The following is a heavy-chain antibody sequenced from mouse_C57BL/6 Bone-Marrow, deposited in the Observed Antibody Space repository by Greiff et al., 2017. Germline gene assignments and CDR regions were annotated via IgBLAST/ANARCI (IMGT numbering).Heavy chain of an antibody. Sequence: VQLQQSVAELVRPGASVKLSCTASGFNIKNTYMHWVKQRPEQGLEWIGRIDPANGNTKYAPKFQGKATITADTSSNPAYLQLRSLTSEDTAIAYCATTGSSSLRYVDDWGTGTTVTVSS. CDR3: ATTGSSSLRYVDD. D-gene: IGHD1-1*01. CDR2: IDPANGNT. V-gene: IGHV14-3*01. J-gene: IGHJ1*03. CDR1: GFNIKNTY.